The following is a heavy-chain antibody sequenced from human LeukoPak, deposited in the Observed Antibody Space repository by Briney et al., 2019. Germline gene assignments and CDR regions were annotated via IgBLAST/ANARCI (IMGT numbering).Heavy chain of an antibody. Sequence: PGGSLRLSCAASRFTFSSYVMSWVRRAPGKGLEWVSGISGSGGSTYYADSVKGRFTISRDNSKNTLYLQMNSLRAEDTAVYYCAKDVHGIFDYWGQGTLVTVSS. CDR1: RFTFSSYV. J-gene: IGHJ4*02. D-gene: IGHD1-26*01. V-gene: IGHV3-23*01. CDR2: ISGSGGST. CDR3: AKDVHGIFDY.